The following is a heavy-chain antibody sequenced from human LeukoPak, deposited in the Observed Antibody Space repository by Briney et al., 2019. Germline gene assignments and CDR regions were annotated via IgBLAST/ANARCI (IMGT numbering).Heavy chain of an antibody. J-gene: IGHJ6*02. CDR2: MYYNGDT. CDR3: ARRSYRADVDV. D-gene: IGHD3-10*01. Sequence: PSETLSLTCTVSGGSMITSTYYWVWIRQPPSKGLEWIANMYYNGDTQYSRALTNRATMSVDTSTNQFSLRLSSVTAADTAVYYCARRSYRADVDVWGQGTTVTVSS. CDR1: GGSMITSTYY. V-gene: IGHV4-39*01.